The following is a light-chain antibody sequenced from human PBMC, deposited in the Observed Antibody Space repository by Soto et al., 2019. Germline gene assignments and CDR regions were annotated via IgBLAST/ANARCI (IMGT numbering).Light chain of an antibody. CDR1: STDIGAYNY. Sequence: QSALAQPASVSGSPGQSITISCTGTSTDIGAYNYVSWYQQHPGKAPKLLIYEVTNRPSGVSNRFSGSTSGNAASLTISGLQAGDEADYFCCSSAPESTYVFGTGTKVTVL. J-gene: IGLJ1*01. CDR3: CSSAPESTYV. V-gene: IGLV2-14*01. CDR2: EVT.